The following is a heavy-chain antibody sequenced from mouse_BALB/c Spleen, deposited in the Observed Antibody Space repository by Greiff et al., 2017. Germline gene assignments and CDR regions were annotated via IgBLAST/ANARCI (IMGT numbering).Heavy chain of an antibody. CDR1: GYSFTSYY. CDR3: ARYADGYYPWFAY. V-gene: IGHV1S135*01. D-gene: IGHD2-3*01. Sequence: EVKLMESGPELMKPGASVKISCKASGYSFTSYYMHWVKQSHGKSLEWIGYIDPFNGGTSYNQKFKGKATLTVDKSSSTAYMHLSSLTSEDSAVYYCARYADGYYPWFAYWGQGTLVTVSA. J-gene: IGHJ3*01. CDR2: IDPFNGGT.